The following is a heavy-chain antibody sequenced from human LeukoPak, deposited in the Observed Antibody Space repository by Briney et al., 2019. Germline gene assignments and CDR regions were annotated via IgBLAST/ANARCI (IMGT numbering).Heavy chain of an antibody. J-gene: IGHJ4*02. CDR3: ARGEVAAAGNFDY. Sequence: SETLSLTCTVSGGSISSSSYYWGWIRQPPGKGLEWIGSIYYSGSTYYNPSLKSRVTISVDTSKNQFSLKLSSVTAADTAVYYCARGEVAAAGNFDYWGQGTLVTVSS. CDR2: IYYSGST. D-gene: IGHD6-13*01. CDR1: GGSISSSSYY. V-gene: IGHV4-39*07.